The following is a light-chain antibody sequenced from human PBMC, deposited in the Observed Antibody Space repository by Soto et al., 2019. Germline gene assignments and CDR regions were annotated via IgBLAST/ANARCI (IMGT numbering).Light chain of an antibody. V-gene: IGLV2-23*02. CDR3: CSFARGRNV. CDR1: ISDVGAYNL. J-gene: IGLJ1*01. CDR2: EVS. Sequence: SLPASVTGSPGQSSNISCSGTISDVGAYNLVSWYQQFPGKAPKLMIFEVSQRPSGVSSRFYGSKYGSTASLTISGLKDDDEADYYCCSFARGRNVFGTGKKVTV.